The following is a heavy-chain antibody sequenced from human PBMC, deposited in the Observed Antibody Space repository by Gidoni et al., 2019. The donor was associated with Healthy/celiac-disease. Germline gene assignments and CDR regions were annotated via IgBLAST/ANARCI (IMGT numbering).Heavy chain of an antibody. V-gene: IGHV3-53*04. CDR1: GFPVSSNY. CDR2: IYSGGST. CDR3: ARVSYDSSGYYSPYFDY. J-gene: IGHJ4*02. Sequence: EVQLVESGGGLVQPGGSLRLSCAASGFPVSSNYMSWVRQAPGKGLEWVSVIYSGGSTYYADSVKGRFTISRHNSKNTLYLQMNSLRAEDTAVYYCARVSYDSSGYYSPYFDYWGQGTLVTVSS. D-gene: IGHD3-22*01.